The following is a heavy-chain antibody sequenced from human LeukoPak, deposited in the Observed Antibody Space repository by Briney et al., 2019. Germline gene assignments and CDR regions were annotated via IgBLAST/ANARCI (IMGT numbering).Heavy chain of an antibody. CDR1: GYSFTSYW. CDR3: ARHSYCGGESCGMDA. Sequence: GESLKISCKGSGYSFTSYWIGWVRQMPGKGLEWMGIIYPGDSDTRYGPSFQGQVTISADKSISTAYLQWSSLKASDTAMYYCARHSYCGGESCGMDAWGQGTTVTVSS. J-gene: IGHJ6*02. D-gene: IGHD2-21*01. V-gene: IGHV5-51*01. CDR2: IYPGDSDT.